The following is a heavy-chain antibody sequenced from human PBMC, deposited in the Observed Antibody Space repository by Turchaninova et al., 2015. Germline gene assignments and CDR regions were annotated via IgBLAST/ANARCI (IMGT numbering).Heavy chain of an antibody. CDR2: IYHSGST. V-gene: IGHV4-38-2*01. D-gene: IGHD3-22*01. CDR1: GYSISRGCY. J-gene: IGHJ4*02. CDR3: ARRRDYYDSSGYHSLYFDY. Sequence: QVQLQESGPGLVKPSETLSLPCAVSGYSISRGCYWGWIRLPPGKGLEWIGTIYHSGSTYYNPSLRTRVTMSVDTSKNQFSLKLSSVTAADTAVYYCARRRDYYDSSGYHSLYFDYWGQGILVTVSS.